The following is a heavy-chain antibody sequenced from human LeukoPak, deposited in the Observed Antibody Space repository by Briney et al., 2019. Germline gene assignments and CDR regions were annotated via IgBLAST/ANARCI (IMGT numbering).Heavy chain of an antibody. V-gene: IGHV3-74*01. CDR3: ARELRYFDWSHYFDY. CDR1: GFTFSSYW. J-gene: IGHJ4*02. CDR2: INSDGNST. Sequence: GSLRLSCAASGFTFSSYWMHWVRQAPGKGLVWVSRINSDGNSTNYADSVKGRFTISRDNAKNTLYLQMNSLRAEDTAVYYCARELRYFDWSHYFDYWGQGTLVTVSS. D-gene: IGHD3-9*01.